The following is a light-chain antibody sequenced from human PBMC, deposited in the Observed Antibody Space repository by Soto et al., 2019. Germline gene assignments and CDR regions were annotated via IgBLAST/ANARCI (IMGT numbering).Light chain of an antibody. Sequence: IVLTQSPATLSWSPGERATLSCRASQSVSSYLAWYQQKPGQAPRLLIYDASNRATGIPVRFSGSGSGTDFTLTISSLEPEDFAVYYCQQRSDWPITFGQGTRLEI. V-gene: IGKV3-11*01. CDR1: QSVSSY. CDR2: DAS. J-gene: IGKJ5*01. CDR3: QQRSDWPIT.